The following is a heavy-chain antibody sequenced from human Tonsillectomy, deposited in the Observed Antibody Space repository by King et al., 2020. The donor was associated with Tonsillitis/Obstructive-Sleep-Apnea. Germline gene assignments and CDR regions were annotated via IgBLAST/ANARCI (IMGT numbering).Heavy chain of an antibody. V-gene: IGHV3-30*04. Sequence: VQLVESGGGVVQPGSSLRLSCAASGFTFSSYAMYWVRQAPGKGLEWVEVISYDGSNKYYADSVKGRFTISRDNSKNTLYLQMNSLRAEDTAVYYCARGTGGDGHKVWAARPPDYGGQGPLVTVSS. CDR2: ISYDGSNK. CDR1: GFTFSSYA. D-gene: IGHD5-24*01. J-gene: IGHJ4*02. CDR3: ARGTGGDGHKVWAARPPDY.